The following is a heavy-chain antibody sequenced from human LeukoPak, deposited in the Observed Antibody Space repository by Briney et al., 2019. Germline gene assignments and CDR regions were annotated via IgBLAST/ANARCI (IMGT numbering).Heavy chain of an antibody. CDR3: ARGGGTSWPEGAFDI. J-gene: IGHJ3*02. CDR2: IYPGDSDT. D-gene: IGHD2-2*01. Sequence: GESLKISCKGSGYSFTSYWIGWVRHMPGKGLEWMGIIYPGDSDTRKSPSFQGQVTISADKSISTAYQQWSSLKASDTAMYYCARGGGTSWPEGAFDIWGQGTMVTVSS. V-gene: IGHV5-51*01. CDR1: GYSFTSYW.